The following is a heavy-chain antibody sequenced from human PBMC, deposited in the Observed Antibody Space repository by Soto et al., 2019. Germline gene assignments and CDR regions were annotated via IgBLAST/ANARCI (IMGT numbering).Heavy chain of an antibody. V-gene: IGHV1-69*13. D-gene: IGHD6-6*01. Sequence: GASVKVSCKASGGTFSSYAISWVRQAPGQGLEWMGGIIPIFGTANYAQKFQGRVTITADESTSTAYMELSSLRSEDTAVYYCARGAAARLKSGVYNWFDPWGQGTLVTVSS. CDR3: ARGAAARLKSGVYNWFDP. CDR2: IIPIFGTA. CDR1: GGTFSSYA. J-gene: IGHJ5*02.